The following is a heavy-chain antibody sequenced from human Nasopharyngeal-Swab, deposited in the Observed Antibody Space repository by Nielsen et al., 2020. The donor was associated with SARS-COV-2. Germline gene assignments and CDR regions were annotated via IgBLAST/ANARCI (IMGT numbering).Heavy chain of an antibody. D-gene: IGHD3-3*01. CDR3: ARAFTTYYDFWSGYYVFDY. CDR1: GGSISSYY. V-gene: IGHV4-59*13. CDR2: IYYSGST. Sequence: GSLRLSCTVSGGSISSYYWSWIRQPPGKGLEWIGYIYYSGSTNYNPSLKSRVTISVDTSKNQFSLKLSSVTAADTAVYYCARAFTTYYDFWSGYYVFDYWGQGTLVTVSS. J-gene: IGHJ4*02.